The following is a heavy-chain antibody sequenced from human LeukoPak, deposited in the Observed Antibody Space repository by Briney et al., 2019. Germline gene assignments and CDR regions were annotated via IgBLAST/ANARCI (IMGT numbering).Heavy chain of an antibody. J-gene: IGHJ4*02. V-gene: IGHV1-2*06. CDR1: GYTFTFYH. D-gene: IGHD6-13*01. CDR2: FTPYSGNT. CDR3: ARDQGSLTRSWYTGY. Sequence: GASVKVSCKASGYTFTFYHIHWMRHAPAQGLEWMGRFTPYSGNTNFAYKFQVRVTMTRDTSITTASMDLRILTPVDAAVYFWARDQGSLTRSWYTGYWGQGTPVTVSS.